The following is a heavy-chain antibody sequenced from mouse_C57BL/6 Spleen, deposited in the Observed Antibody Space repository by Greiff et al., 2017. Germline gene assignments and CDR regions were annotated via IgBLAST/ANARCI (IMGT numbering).Heavy chain of an antibody. V-gene: IGHV5-12*01. CDR2: ISNGGGST. CDR1: GFTFSDYY. CDR3: ARRGVYYAMDY. Sequence: EVKLMESGGGLVQPGGSLKLSCAASGFTFSDYYMYWVRQTPEKRLEWVAYISNGGGSTYYPDTVKGRFTISRDNAKNTLYLQMSHLKSEDTAMYYCARRGVYYAMDYWGQGTSVTVSS. J-gene: IGHJ4*01.